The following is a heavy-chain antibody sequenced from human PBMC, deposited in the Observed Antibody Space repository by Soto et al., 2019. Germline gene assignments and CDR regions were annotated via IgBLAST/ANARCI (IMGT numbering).Heavy chain of an antibody. Sequence: SETLSLTCTVSGGSISSGDYYWSWIRQPPGKGLEWIGYIYYSGSTYYNPSLKSRVTISVDTSKNQFSLKLSSVTAADTAVYYCARTFYSNYLLVYFDYVGQGTLVTVSS. D-gene: IGHD4-4*01. CDR2: IYYSGST. CDR3: ARTFYSNYLLVYFDY. J-gene: IGHJ4*02. CDR1: GGSISSGDYY. V-gene: IGHV4-30-4*01.